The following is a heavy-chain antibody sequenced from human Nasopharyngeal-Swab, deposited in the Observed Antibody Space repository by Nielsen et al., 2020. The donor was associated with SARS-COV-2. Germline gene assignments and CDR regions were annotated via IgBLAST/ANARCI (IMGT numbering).Heavy chain of an antibody. D-gene: IGHD3-9*01. CDR3: VRARRYPTYYDILTGYLYYYYGMDV. Sequence: GGSLRLSCAASGFTFDDYGMSWVRQAPGKGLEWVSGINWNGGSTGYADSVKGRFTISRDNAKNSLYLQMNSLRAEDTALYHCVRARRYPTYYDILTGYLYYYYGMDVWGQGTTVTVSS. CDR1: GFTFDDYG. CDR2: INWNGGST. V-gene: IGHV3-20*01. J-gene: IGHJ6*02.